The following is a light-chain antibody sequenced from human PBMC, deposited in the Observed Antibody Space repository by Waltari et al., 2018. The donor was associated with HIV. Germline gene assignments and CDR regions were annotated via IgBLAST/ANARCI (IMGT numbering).Light chain of an antibody. CDR2: GAS. V-gene: IGKV3-20*01. CDR1: QSVSSRY. J-gene: IGKJ4*01. Sequence: DIVLTQSPGTLSLSPEERATLSCRASQSVSSRYLAWYQQKPGQAPRLLIYGASSRAACIPDRFSGSGSGTDFTLTISRLEPEDFAMYYCQQYGTSRPVTFGGGTKVEI. CDR3: QQYGTSRPVT.